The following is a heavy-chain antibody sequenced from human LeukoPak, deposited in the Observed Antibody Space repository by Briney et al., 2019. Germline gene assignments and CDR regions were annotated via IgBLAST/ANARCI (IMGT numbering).Heavy chain of an antibody. D-gene: IGHD6-19*01. V-gene: IGHV4-31*03. CDR2: IYYSGST. J-gene: IGHJ4*02. Sequence: SETLSLTCTVSGGSISSGGYYWSWIRQHPGKGLEWIGYIYYSGSTYYNPSLKSRVTISVDTSKNQFSLKLSSVTAADTAVYYCARYSSGWNTAFDYWGQGTLVTVSS. CDR3: ARYSSGWNTAFDY. CDR1: GGSISSGGYY.